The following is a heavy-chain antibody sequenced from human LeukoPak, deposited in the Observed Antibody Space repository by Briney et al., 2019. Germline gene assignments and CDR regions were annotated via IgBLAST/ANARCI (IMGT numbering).Heavy chain of an antibody. CDR1: GYTFTSYG. D-gene: IGHD3-9*01. CDR3: ARVHYDILTGYSYFDY. V-gene: IGHV1-18*01. Sequence: ASVKVSFKASGYTFTSYGISWGRQAPGQGLEWMGWISAYNDNTNYAQKLQGRVTMTTDTSTSTAYMELRSLRSNDTAVYYCARVHYDILTGYSYFDYWGQGTLVTVSS. J-gene: IGHJ4*02. CDR2: ISAYNDNT.